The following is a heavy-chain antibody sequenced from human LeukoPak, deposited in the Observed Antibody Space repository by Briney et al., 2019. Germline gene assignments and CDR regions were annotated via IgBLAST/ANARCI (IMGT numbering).Heavy chain of an antibody. D-gene: IGHD5-24*01. V-gene: IGHV3-23*01. CDR2: ISGGGDSI. CDR3: ARVEMATTDDAFDI. CDR1: GFTFNGYA. J-gene: IGHJ3*02. Sequence: GGSLRLSCAASGFTFNGYAMSWVRQAPGEGLGWISTISGGGDSIYYADSVKGRFSISRDNSESTLYLQMNSLRADDTAVYYCARVEMATTDDAFDIWGQGTKVTVSS.